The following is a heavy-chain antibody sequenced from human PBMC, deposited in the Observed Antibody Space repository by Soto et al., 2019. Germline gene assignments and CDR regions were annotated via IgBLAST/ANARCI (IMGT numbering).Heavy chain of an antibody. J-gene: IGHJ6*02. Sequence: GLPLRLSCAAAGVTVASFYMRWVRQDPGNGLEWVSLIYTGGNTNYADSVKGRFTISRDNSKNTLYLQMNSLRAEDTAVYYCARDYYYGSGNYYRADYYHYGMDVWGQGTTVTVSS. CDR1: GVTVASFY. D-gene: IGHD3-10*01. CDR2: IYTGGNT. V-gene: IGHV3-53*01. CDR3: ARDYYYGSGNYYRADYYHYGMDV.